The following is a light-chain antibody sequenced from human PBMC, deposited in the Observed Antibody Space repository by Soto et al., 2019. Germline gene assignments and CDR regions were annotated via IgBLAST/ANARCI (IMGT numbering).Light chain of an antibody. CDR2: GAS. J-gene: IGKJ4*01. V-gene: IGKV3-15*01. Sequence: EIVLTQSPGTLSFSPGERATLSFRASQSFSSSFLAWYQQKPGQAPRLLIYGASTRATGVPTRFSGSRSGAEFTLTINSLQSEDFAVYYCQPYNNWPLTFGGGTKWIS. CDR1: QSFSSS. CDR3: QPYNNWPLT.